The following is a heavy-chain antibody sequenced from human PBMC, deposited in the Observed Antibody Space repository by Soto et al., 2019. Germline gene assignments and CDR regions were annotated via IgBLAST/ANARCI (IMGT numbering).Heavy chain of an antibody. CDR1: GGSISSGGYY. CDR3: ARGPYYDSCGYYTLTLDY. V-gene: IGHV4-31*03. J-gene: IGHJ4*02. D-gene: IGHD3-22*01. CDR2: IYYSGST. Sequence: SETLSLTCTVSGGSISSGGYYWSWIRQHPGKGLEWIGYIYYSGSTYYNPSLKSRVTISVDTSKNQFSLKLSSVTAADTAVYYCARGPYYDSCGYYTLTLDYWGQGTLVTVSS.